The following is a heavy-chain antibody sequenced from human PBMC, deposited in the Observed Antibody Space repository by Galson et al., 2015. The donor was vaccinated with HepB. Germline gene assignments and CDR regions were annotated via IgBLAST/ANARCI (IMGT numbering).Heavy chain of an antibody. CDR3: VKEGSWFGGDWFDP. D-gene: IGHD3-16*01. CDR2: INGRGSTS. CDR1: GFIFRHHA. V-gene: IGHV3-23*01. J-gene: IGHJ5*02. Sequence: SLRLSCAGSGFIFRHHAMAWIRQAPGKGLEWVSGINGRGSTSSYSDAVKGRFSISRDNSKDTVFLQMDNLRAEDTAGYYCVKEGSWFGGDWFDPWGQGALVTVS.